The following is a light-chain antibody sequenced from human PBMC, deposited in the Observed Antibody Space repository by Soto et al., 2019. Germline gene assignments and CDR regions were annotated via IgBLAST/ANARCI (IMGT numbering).Light chain of an antibody. V-gene: IGKV3-20*01. J-gene: IGKJ4*01. CDR2: GAS. Sequence: EIVLTQSPGTLSLSPGERATLSCRASQSVSNNYLAWYQQKPGQAPRLLIYGASTLQSGVPSRFSGSGSGTDFTLTINSLQAEDFATYYCQQTRSYPSTFGGGTKVDIK. CDR1: QSVSNNY. CDR3: QQTRSYPST.